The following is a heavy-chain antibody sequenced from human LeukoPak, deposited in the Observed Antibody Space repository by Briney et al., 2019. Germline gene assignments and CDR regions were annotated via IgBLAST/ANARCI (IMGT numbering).Heavy chain of an antibody. CDR1: GFTFSSYW. J-gene: IGHJ4*02. CDR3: ARDGYDFWGEGYFDY. D-gene: IGHD3-3*01. CDR2: IKQDGSEK. V-gene: IGHV3-7*01. Sequence: GGSLRLSCAASGFTFSSYWMSWVRQAPGKGLEWVANIKQDGSEKYYVDSVKGRFTISRDNAKNSLYLQMNSLRAEDTAVYYCARDGYDFWGEGYFDYWGQGTLVTVSS.